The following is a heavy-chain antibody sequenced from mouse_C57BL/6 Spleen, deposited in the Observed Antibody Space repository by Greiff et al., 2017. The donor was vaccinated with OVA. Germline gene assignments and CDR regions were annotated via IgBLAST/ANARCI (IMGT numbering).Heavy chain of an antibody. J-gene: IGHJ4*01. CDR3: ARELLQGYAMDY. Sequence: EVKLMESEGGLVQPGSSMKLSCTASGFTFSDYYMAWVRQVPEKGLEWVANINYDGSSTYYLDSLKSRFIISRDNAKNILYLQMSSLKSEDTATYYCARELLQGYAMDYWGQGTSVTVSS. D-gene: IGHD1-1*01. V-gene: IGHV5-16*01. CDR2: INYDGSST. CDR1: GFTFSDYY.